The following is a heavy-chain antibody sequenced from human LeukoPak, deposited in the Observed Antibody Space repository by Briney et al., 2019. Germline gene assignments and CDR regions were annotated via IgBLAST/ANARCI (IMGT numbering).Heavy chain of an antibody. CDR2: IYNSGNT. V-gene: IGHV4-4*07. D-gene: IGHD3-22*01. J-gene: IGHJ4*02. CDR1: GDSISRNY. Sequence: SSETLSLTCTVSGDSISRNYWSRIRQPAGKGLEWIGRIYNSGNTNYSPSLESRVTMSADTSKNQFSLKLSSVTAADTAVYYCARGSFDSSGYYLFDYWGQGTLVTVSS. CDR3: ARGSFDSSGYYLFDY.